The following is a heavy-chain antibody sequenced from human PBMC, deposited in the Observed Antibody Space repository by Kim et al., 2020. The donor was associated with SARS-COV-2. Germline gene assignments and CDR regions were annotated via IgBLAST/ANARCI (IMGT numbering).Heavy chain of an antibody. V-gene: IGHV3-30*18. CDR1: EFSFSSYA. CDR2: ISSDGSKK. D-gene: IGHD6-19*01. J-gene: IGHJ6*02. Sequence: GGSLRLSCTASEFSFSSYATHWVRQAPGKGLEWVAVISSDGSKKYYADSVKGRFTISRDNSKNTVYVQMNSLRADDTAMYYCAEDFVPWLVVKFHLGVDVWGHGTSVTVSS. CDR3: AEDFVPWLVVKFHLGVDV.